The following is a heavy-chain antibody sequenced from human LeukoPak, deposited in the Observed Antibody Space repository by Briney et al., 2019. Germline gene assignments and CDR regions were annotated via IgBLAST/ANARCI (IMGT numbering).Heavy chain of an antibody. V-gene: IGHV4-59*12. CDR2: IYGSGST. Sequence: SETLSLTCTVSGGSISSYYWSWIRQPPGKGLEWVGYIYGSGSTNYNPSLKSRVAISVDTSKNQFALKLSAVTAADTAVYYCAGDRGGESGPDAFAIWGQGTIVTVSS. CDR3: AGDRGGESGPDAFAI. D-gene: IGHD2-21*01. J-gene: IGHJ3*02. CDR1: GGSISSYY.